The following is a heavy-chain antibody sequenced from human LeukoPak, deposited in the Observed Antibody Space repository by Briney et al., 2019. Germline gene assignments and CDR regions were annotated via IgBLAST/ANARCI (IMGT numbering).Heavy chain of an antibody. Sequence: SETLSLTCTVSGCSISSGDYYWSWIRQPPGKGLEWIGYIYYSGSTYYNPSLKSRVTISVDTSKNQFSLKLSSVTAADTAVYYCARDRNGDYENWFDPWGQGTLVTVSS. CDR1: GCSISSGDYY. D-gene: IGHD4-17*01. CDR2: IYYSGST. V-gene: IGHV4-30-4*01. J-gene: IGHJ5*02. CDR3: ARDRNGDYENWFDP.